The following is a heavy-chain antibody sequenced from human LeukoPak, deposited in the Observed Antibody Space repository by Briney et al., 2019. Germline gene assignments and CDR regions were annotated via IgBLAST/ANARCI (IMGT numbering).Heavy chain of an antibody. CDR1: GGSINSGDYY. CDR2: IYYSGST. CDR3: ARVVVVAATIIDP. J-gene: IGHJ5*02. D-gene: IGHD2-15*01. Sequence: SETLSLTCTVSGGSINSGDYYWSWIRQPPGKGLEWIGYIYYSGSTYYNPSLKSRVTISVDTSKNQFSLKLSSVTAADTAVYYCARVVVVAATIIDPWGQGTLVTVSS. V-gene: IGHV4-30-4*08.